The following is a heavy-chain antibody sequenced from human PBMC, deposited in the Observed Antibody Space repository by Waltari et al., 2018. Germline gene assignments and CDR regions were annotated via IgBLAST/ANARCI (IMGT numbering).Heavy chain of an antibody. V-gene: IGHV4-59*11. CDR3: ARGVARAFDI. CDR1: GGSISSHY. Sequence: QVQLQESGPGLMKPSETLSLTCTVSGGSISSHYWSWIRQPPGKGLEWIGYIYYSGSTNYNPSLKSRFTISVDTSKNQFSLKLSSVTAADTAVYYCARGVARAFDIWGQGTMVTVSS. CDR2: IYYSGST. J-gene: IGHJ3*02.